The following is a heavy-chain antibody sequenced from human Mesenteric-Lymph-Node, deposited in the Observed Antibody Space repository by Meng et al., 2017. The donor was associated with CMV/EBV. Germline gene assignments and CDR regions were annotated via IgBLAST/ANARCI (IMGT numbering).Heavy chain of an antibody. CDR2: ISSSSSYI. CDR1: GFTFSSYS. D-gene: IGHD2-2*01. J-gene: IGHJ6*02. Sequence: GESLKISCAASGFTFSSYSMNWVRQAPGTGLEWVSSISSSSSYIYYADSVTGRFTIYRDNAKNSLYLQMNSLRAEDTAVYYCARDLPARGIVVVPAARGNYYYGMDVWGQGTTVTVSS. CDR3: ARDLPARGIVVVPAARGNYYYGMDV. V-gene: IGHV3-21*01.